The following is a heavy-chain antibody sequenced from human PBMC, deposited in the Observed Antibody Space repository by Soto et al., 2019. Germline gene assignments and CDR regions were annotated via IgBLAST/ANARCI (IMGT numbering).Heavy chain of an antibody. V-gene: IGHV3-7*01. Sequence: GGSLRLSCAASGFTFSSYWMSWVRQVPGKGLEWVAKIKQDGSEKYYVDSVKGRFTISRDNAKNSLYLQMNSLRAVDTAVYYCARGQWGLDVWGQGTTVTVSS. CDR1: GFTFSSYW. CDR2: IKQDGSEK. J-gene: IGHJ6*02. D-gene: IGHD6-19*01. CDR3: ARGQWGLDV.